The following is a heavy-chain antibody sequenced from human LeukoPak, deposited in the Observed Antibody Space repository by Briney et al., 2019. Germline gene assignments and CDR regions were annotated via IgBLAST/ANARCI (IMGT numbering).Heavy chain of an antibody. D-gene: IGHD6-6*01. CDR2: IYYSGST. J-gene: IGHJ3*02. CDR1: GGSISSYY. Sequence: PSETLSLTCTVSGGSISSYYWSWLRQPPGKGLEWIGYIYYSGSTNYNPSLKSRVTISVDTSKNQFSLKLSSVTAADTAVYYCARPDFSSYGAFDIWGQGTMVTVSS. CDR3: ARPDFSSYGAFDI. V-gene: IGHV4-59*01.